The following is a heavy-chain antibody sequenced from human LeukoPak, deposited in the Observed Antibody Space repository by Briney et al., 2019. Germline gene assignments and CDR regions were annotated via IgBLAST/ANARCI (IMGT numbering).Heavy chain of an antibody. Sequence: PSETLSLTCTVSGGFVSSADYYWSWIRQPPGKGLEWIGYIYYSGSTYYNPSLKSRVTISVDASKNQFSLKLTSVTAADTAVYYCARDGGYQRLVDYWGQGTLVSVSS. CDR2: IYYSGST. CDR3: ARDGGYQRLVDY. J-gene: IGHJ4*02. D-gene: IGHD5-12*01. CDR1: GGFVSSADYY. V-gene: IGHV4-30-4*08.